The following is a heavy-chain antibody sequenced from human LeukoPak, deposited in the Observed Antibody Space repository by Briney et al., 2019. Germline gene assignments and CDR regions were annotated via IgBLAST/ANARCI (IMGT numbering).Heavy chain of an antibody. CDR1: GGSISSYY. Sequence: SETLSLTCTVSGGSISSYYWSWIRQPPGKGLERIGYIYYSGSTNYNPSLKSRVTISVDTSKNQFSLKLSSVTATDTAVYYCARSSPHYYDSSGYILHWGQGTLVTVSS. V-gene: IGHV4-59*08. J-gene: IGHJ4*02. CDR3: ARSSPHYYDSSGYILH. CDR2: IYYSGST. D-gene: IGHD3-22*01.